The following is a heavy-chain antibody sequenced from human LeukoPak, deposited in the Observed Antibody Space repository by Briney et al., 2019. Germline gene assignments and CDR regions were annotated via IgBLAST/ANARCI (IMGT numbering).Heavy chain of an antibody. J-gene: IGHJ5*02. V-gene: IGHV4-34*01. CDR1: GGSFSGYY. CDR2: INHSGST. CDR3: ARGYYYGSGSTYNWFDP. D-gene: IGHD3-10*01. Sequence: SETLSLTCAVYGGSFSGYYWSWIRQPPGKGLEWIGEINHSGSTNYNPSLKSRVTISVDTSKNQFSLKLSSVTAADTAVYYCARGYYYGSGSTYNWFDPWGQGTLVTVSS.